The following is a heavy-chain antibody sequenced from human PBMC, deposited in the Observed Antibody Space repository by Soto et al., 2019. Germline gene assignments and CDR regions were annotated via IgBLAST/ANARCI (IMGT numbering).Heavy chain of an antibody. D-gene: IGHD6-13*01. J-gene: IGHJ4*02. V-gene: IGHV3-73*01. CDR1: GFTFSASA. CDR3: YKQIYAGNS. CDR2: IRSQANNYAT. Sequence: GPLRLSCATSGFTFSASAMHWVRHVSRKGLEWIARIRSQANNYATTYAPSVKGRFPISRDDSENTVHLQMNSLKTEDTAIYYCYKQIYAGNSWGQGT.